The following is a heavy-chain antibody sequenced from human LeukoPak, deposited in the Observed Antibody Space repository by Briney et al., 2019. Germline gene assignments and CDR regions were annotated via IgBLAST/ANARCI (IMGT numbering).Heavy chain of an antibody. V-gene: IGHV1-8*03. D-gene: IGHD6-13*01. Sequence: ASVKVSCKASGYTFTSYDINWARQATGQGLEWMGWMNPNSGNTGYAQKFQGRVTITRNTSISTAYMELSSLRSEDTAVYYCVRAAAGSEYFQHWGQGTLVTVSS. CDR3: VRAAAGSEYFQH. CDR1: GYTFTSYD. CDR2: MNPNSGNT. J-gene: IGHJ1*01.